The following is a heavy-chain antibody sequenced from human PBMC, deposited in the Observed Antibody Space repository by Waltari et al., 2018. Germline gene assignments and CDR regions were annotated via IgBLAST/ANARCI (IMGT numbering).Heavy chain of an antibody. D-gene: IGHD3-10*01. CDR2: IYHSGST. V-gene: IGHV4-38-2*02. J-gene: IGHJ4*02. Sequence: QVQLQESGPGLVKPAETLSRTCAVSGYPISSVCYWGWFRQPPGKGLEWIGSIYHSGSTYYNPSLKSRVSLSVDTSTNQFSLNLISVTAADTALYYCARDRGAADYIDYWGQGTLVTVSS. CDR1: GYPISSVCY. CDR3: ARDRGAADYIDY.